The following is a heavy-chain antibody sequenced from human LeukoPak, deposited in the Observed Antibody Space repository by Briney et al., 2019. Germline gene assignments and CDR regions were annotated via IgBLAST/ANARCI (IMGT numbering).Heavy chain of an antibody. D-gene: IGHD4-17*01. Sequence: SQTLSLTCAISGDSVSSNSAAWNWIRQSPSRGLEWLGRTYYRSNWFNDFALSVKSRITINPDTSKNQFSLQLNSVTPEDTAVYYCAKNYGDSDWFDPWGQGTLVTVSS. V-gene: IGHV6-1*01. CDR2: TYYRSNWFN. CDR1: GDSVSSNSAA. CDR3: AKNYGDSDWFDP. J-gene: IGHJ5*02.